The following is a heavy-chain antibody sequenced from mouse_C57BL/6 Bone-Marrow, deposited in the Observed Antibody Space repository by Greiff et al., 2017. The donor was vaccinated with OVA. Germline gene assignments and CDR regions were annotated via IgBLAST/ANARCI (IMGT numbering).Heavy chain of an antibody. CDR1: GYTFTDYY. J-gene: IGHJ1*03. V-gene: IGHV1-76*01. Sequence: QVQLQQSGAELVRPGASVKLSCKASGYTFTDYYINWVKQRPGQGLEWIARIYPGSGNTYYNEKFKGKATLTAEKSSSTAYMQLSSLTSEDSAVYFCAKEGDLITFYFDVWGTGTTVTVSS. CDR3: AKEGDLITFYFDV. CDR2: IYPGSGNT. D-gene: IGHD1-1*01.